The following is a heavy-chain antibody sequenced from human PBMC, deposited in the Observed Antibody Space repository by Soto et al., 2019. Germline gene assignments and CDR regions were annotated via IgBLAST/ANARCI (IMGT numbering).Heavy chain of an antibody. CDR2: IYSGGST. CDR3: ARDFPAGGGGYYFDY. V-gene: IGHV3-66*01. J-gene: IGHJ4*02. CDR1: GFTVSSDY. D-gene: IGHD3-16*01. Sequence: PGRSLRLSCAASGFTVSSDYMSWVRQTPGKGLEWVSVIYSGGSTYYADSVKGRFTISRDNSKNMLYLQKNSLRAEDTAVYYCARDFPAGGGGYYFDYWGQGTLVTVSS.